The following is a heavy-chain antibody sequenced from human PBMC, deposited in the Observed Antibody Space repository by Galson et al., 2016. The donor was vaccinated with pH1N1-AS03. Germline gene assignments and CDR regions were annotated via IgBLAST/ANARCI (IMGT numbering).Heavy chain of an antibody. CDR2: MYQSGTT. CDR1: GGSIGVSY. Sequence: ETLSLTCTVSGGSIGVSYWSWIRQPPGKEMEWIGYMYQSGTTTYNPSLQSRVTMSVDTSKKQFSLTLTSVTAADTAVYYCAREKRISFGGGRWYFDLWGRGTLVTVSS. J-gene: IGHJ2*01. D-gene: IGHD3-16*01. CDR3: AREKRISFGGGRWYFDL. V-gene: IGHV4-59*01.